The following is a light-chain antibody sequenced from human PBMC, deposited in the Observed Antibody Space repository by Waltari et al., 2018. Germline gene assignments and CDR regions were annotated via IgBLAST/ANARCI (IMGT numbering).Light chain of an antibody. CDR2: WAS. Sequence: DIVLTQSPDSLPVSLGERATINCTSSQNILYNSNNKNYLAWYQQKPGQPPKLLIYWASTRESGVPDRFSGSGSGTDFTLTISSLQAEDVAVYYCQQYFGTPWTFGQGTKVEIK. CDR1: QNILYNSNNKNY. CDR3: QQYFGTPWT. J-gene: IGKJ1*01. V-gene: IGKV4-1*01.